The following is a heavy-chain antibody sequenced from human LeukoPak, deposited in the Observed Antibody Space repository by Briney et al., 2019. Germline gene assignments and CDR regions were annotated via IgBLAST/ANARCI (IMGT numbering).Heavy chain of an antibody. J-gene: IGHJ4*02. CDR1: GYSISSDYY. D-gene: IGHD3-22*01. CDR3: ARESYYDSSGYSVAPYFDY. CDR2: MYHSGST. Sequence: SETLSLTCTVSGYSISSDYYWGWIRPPPGKGLEWIGSMYHSGSTYYNPSLKSRVTISVDTSKNQFSLKLSSVTAADTAVYFCARESYYDSSGYSVAPYFDYWGQGTLVTVSS. V-gene: IGHV4-38-2*02.